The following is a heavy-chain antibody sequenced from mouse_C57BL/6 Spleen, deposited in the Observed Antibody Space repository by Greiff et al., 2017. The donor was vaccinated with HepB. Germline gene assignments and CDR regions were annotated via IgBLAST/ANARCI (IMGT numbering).Heavy chain of an antibody. CDR3: ARAVNYYGSSNYWYFDV. D-gene: IGHD1-1*01. CDR1: GFTFSSYA. Sequence: EVQRVESGGGLVKPGGSLKLSCAASGFTFSSYAMSWVRQTPEKRLEWVATISDGGSYTYYPDNVKGRFTISRDNAKNKLYLQMSHLKSEDTAMYYCARAVNYYGSSNYWYFDVWGTGTTVTVSS. V-gene: IGHV5-4*01. J-gene: IGHJ1*03. CDR2: ISDGGSYT.